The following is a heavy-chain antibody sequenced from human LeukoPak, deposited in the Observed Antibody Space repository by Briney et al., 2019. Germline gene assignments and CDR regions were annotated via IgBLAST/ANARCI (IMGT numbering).Heavy chain of an antibody. Sequence: PGGSLRLSCAASGFTFSSYAMHWVRQAPGKGLEWVAVISYDGSNKYYADSVKGRFTISRDNSKNTLYLQMNSLRAEDTAVYYCARDYNPEWLSDYYYYGMDVWGQGTTVTVSS. V-gene: IGHV3-30-3*01. J-gene: IGHJ6*02. CDR3: ARDYNPEWLSDYYYYGMDV. CDR2: ISYDGSNK. D-gene: IGHD3-3*01. CDR1: GFTFSSYA.